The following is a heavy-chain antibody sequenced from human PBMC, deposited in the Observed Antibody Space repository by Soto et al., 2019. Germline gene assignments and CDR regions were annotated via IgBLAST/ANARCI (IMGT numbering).Heavy chain of an antibody. CDR2: VSTSGAT. J-gene: IGHJ6*02. Sequence: SETLSLTCTVSDDFISSYYWNWIRQPAGKGLEWIGRVSTSGATNYNPSLESRVTMSVDTSKKQLSLKLTSVTAAATAVYFCARADYEILTGSYAMDVWGQGTTLTVSS. CDR3: ARADYEILTGSYAMDV. CDR1: DDFISSYY. V-gene: IGHV4-4*07. D-gene: IGHD3-9*01.